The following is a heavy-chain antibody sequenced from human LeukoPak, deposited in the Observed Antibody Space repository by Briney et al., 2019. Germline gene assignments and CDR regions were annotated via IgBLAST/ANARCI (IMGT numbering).Heavy chain of an antibody. CDR2: FDPEDGET. Sequence: GASVKVSCKVSGYTLTELSMHWVRQAPGKGLEWMGGFDPEDGETIYAQKFQGRVTITTDESTSTAYMELSSLRSEDTAVYHCARAQNPYYYDSSGSAGFDYWGQGTLVTVSS. V-gene: IGHV1-24*01. J-gene: IGHJ4*02. D-gene: IGHD3-22*01. CDR3: ARAQNPYYYDSSGSAGFDY. CDR1: GYTLTELS.